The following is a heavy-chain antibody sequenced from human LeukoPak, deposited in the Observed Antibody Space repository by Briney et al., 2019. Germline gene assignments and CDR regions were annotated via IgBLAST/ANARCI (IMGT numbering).Heavy chain of an antibody. CDR1: GFTFSSYA. CDR2: ISYDGSNK. V-gene: IGHV3-30*04. CDR3: ARVYCSGGSCYIDY. J-gene: IGHJ4*02. Sequence: GRSLRLSCAASGFTFSSYAMHWVRQAPGKGLEWVAVISYDGSNKYYADSVKGRFTISRDNAKNSLYLQMNSLRAEDTAVYYCARVYCSGGSCYIDYWAREPWSPSPQ. D-gene: IGHD2-15*01.